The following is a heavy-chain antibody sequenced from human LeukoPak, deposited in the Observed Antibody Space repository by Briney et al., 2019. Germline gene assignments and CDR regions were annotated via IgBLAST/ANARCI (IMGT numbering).Heavy chain of an antibody. CDR1: GFTFTSYS. Sequence: GGSLRLSCAASGFTFTSYSMNWVRQAPGKGLVWVSRITNDGSSTTYADSVKGRFTISRDNAKNMLYLQVNSLRAEDTAVYYCSGYSYGDIDYWGQGTLVTVSS. CDR3: SGYSYGDIDY. D-gene: IGHD5-18*01. J-gene: IGHJ4*02. CDR2: ITNDGSST. V-gene: IGHV3-74*01.